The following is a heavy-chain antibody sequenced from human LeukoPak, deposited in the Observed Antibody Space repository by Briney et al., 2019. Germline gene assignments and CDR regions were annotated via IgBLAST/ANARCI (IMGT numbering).Heavy chain of an antibody. CDR1: GFTFSDYY. Sequence: GGPLRLSCAASGFTFSDYYMTWIRQAPGKGLEWVSYISSSGSTIYYADSVKGRFTISRDNAKNSPYLQMNSLRAEDTAVYYCARGIAARPVDYWGQGTLVTVSS. CDR3: ARGIAARPVDY. D-gene: IGHD6-6*01. V-gene: IGHV3-11*01. CDR2: ISSSGSTI. J-gene: IGHJ4*02.